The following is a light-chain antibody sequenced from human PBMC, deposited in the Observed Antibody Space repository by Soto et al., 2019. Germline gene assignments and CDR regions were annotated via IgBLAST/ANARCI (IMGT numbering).Light chain of an antibody. V-gene: IGLV1-40*01. CDR3: QSYDSSLSGSKVV. Sequence: QSVLTQPPSVSGAPGQRVTISCTGSSSNIGAGYDVHWYQQIPGTAPKLVIYGNRNRPSGVPDRFSGSKSGTSASLAITGLQAEDEADYYCQSYDSSLSGSKVVFGGGTKVTVL. CDR1: SSNIGAGYD. CDR2: GNR. J-gene: IGLJ2*01.